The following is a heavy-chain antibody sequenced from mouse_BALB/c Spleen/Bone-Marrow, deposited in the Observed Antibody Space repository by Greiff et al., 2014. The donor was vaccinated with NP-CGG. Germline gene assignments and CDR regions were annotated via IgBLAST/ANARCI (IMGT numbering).Heavy chain of an antibody. D-gene: IGHD2-1*01. Sequence: PASAVDFSRYWMSWGRQAPGKGLEWIGEINPDSSTINYTPSLKDKFIISRDNAKNTLYLQMSKVRSEDTALYYCALLGNYGYFDVWGAGTTVTVSS. V-gene: IGHV4-1*02. CDR3: ALLGNYGYFDV. J-gene: IGHJ1*01. CDR1: AVDFSRYW. CDR2: INPDSSTI.